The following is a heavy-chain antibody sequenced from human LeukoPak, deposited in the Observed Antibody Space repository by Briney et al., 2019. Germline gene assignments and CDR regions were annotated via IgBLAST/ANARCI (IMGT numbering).Heavy chain of an antibody. J-gene: IGHJ4*02. CDR3: ARGYCSGGSCYPDY. D-gene: IGHD2-15*01. CDR2: IIPIFGTA. CDR1: GGTFSSYA. V-gene: IGHV1-69*13. Sequence: ASVKVSCKASGGTFSSYAISWVRQAPGQGLEWMGGIIPIFGTANYAQKFQGRVTIIADESTSTVYMELSSLRSEDTAVYYCARGYCSGGSCYPDYWGQGTLVTVSS.